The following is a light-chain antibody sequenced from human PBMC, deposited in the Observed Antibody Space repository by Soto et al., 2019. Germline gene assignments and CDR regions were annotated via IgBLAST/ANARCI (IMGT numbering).Light chain of an antibody. CDR2: GHN. CDR3: ATWDDSLNVV. Sequence: QSALTQPPSVSGAPGQRVTISCTGSYSNIGAGYEVHWYQQIPGTAPKLLISGHNNRPSGVPDRFFGSKSGTSASLTIIGLQAEDEADYYCATWDDSLNVVFGGGTKLTVL. J-gene: IGLJ2*01. CDR1: YSNIGAGYE. V-gene: IGLV1-40*01.